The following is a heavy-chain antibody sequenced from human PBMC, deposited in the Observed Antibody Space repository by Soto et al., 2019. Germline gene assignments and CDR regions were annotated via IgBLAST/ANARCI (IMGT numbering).Heavy chain of an antibody. CDR3: ARGQYYDFWSGYYAHWDPYYYYGMDV. D-gene: IGHD3-3*01. CDR2: IYHSGST. J-gene: IGHJ6*02. Sequence: TSETLSLTCAVYGGSFSGYYWSWIRQPPGKGLEWIGEIYHSGSTNYNPSLKSRVTISVDTSKNQFSLKLSSVTAADTAVYYCARGQYYDFWSGYYAHWDPYYYYGMDVWGQGTTVTV. CDR1: GGSFSGYY. V-gene: IGHV4-34*01.